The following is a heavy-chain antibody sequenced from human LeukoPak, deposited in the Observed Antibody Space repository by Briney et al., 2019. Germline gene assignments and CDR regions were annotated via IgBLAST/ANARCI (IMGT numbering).Heavy chain of an antibody. V-gene: IGHV3-7*01. CDR1: GFTLGIYW. CDR3: ARAPSRGITDY. D-gene: IGHD3-10*01. Sequence: PGGSLRLSCTASGFTLGIYWMSWVRQAPGKGLEWVANIKEDGTEKYYVDSVKGRFTISRDNAKNSLYLRLNSLRAEDTAVYYCARAPSRGITDYWGQGTLVIVSS. J-gene: IGHJ4*02. CDR2: IKEDGTEK.